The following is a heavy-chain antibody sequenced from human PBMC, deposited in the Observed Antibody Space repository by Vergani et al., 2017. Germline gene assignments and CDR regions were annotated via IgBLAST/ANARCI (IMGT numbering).Heavy chain of an antibody. Sequence: QMQLVQSGPEVKKPGTSVKVSCKASGFTFTSSAVQWVRQARGQRLEWIGWIVVGSGNTNYAQKFQERVTITRDMSTSTAYMELSSLRSEDTAVYCCAAPRITGTTVMDYYYYMDVWGKGTTVTVAS. D-gene: IGHD1-20*01. J-gene: IGHJ6*03. CDR2: IVVGSGNT. CDR3: AAPRITGTTVMDYYYYMDV. V-gene: IGHV1-58*01. CDR1: GFTFTSSA.